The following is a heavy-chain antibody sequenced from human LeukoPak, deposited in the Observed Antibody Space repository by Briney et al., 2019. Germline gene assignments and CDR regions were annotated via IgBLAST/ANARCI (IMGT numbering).Heavy chain of an antibody. CDR3: ARDIGPITMIVALDY. CDR1: GGTFSSYA. D-gene: IGHD3-22*01. V-gene: IGHV1-18*01. J-gene: IGHJ4*02. Sequence: ASVKVSCKASGGTFSSYAISWVRQAPGQGLEWMGWISAYNGNTNYAQKLQGRVTMTTDTSTSTAYMELRSLRSDDTAVYYCARDIGPITMIVALDYWGQGTLVTVSS. CDR2: ISAYNGNT.